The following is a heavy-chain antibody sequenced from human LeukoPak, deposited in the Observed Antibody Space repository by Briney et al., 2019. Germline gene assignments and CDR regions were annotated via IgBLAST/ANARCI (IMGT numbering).Heavy chain of an antibody. J-gene: IGHJ4*02. CDR1: GGSFSGYY. D-gene: IGHD3-3*01. V-gene: IGHV4-34*01. CDR3: ARGVSAGSPYSFWGVYFRPFDY. CDR2: INHSGST. Sequence: SETLSLTCAVYGGSFSGYYWSWIRQPPGKGLEWIGEINHSGSTNYNPSLKSRVTISVDTSKNQFSLKLSSVTAADTAVYYCARGVSAGSPYSFWGVYFRPFDYGGRGPLVTVSS.